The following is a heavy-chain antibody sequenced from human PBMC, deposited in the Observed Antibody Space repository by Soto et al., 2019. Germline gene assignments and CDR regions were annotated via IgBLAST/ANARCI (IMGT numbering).Heavy chain of an antibody. Sequence: QVQLVESGGGVVQPGTSLRLSCVGSGFTFRSYVIHWVRQAPGKGLEWVALTSYDGSNKDDGDSVKGRFTISRDNSRNTGDLQMDSLRREDTALYYGARWGTTGGLDVWGQGTLVSVSS. J-gene: IGHJ1*01. V-gene: IGHV3-33*05. CDR1: GFTFRSYV. D-gene: IGHD3-16*01. CDR3: ARWGTTGGLDV. CDR2: TSYDGSNK.